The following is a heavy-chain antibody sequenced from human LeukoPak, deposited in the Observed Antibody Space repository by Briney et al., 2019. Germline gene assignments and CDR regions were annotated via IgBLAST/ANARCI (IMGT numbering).Heavy chain of an antibody. J-gene: IGHJ4*02. V-gene: IGHV3-30*18. CDR3: AKEGTAQISTWYDY. Sequence: GGSLRLSCATSGFTFSNYGMHWVRQAPGKGLEWVAVVSYEGKGQYYADSVRGRFTISRDNSKNTLYLQMNSLRGEDAAVYYCAKEGTAQISTWYDYWGQGTLVTVSS. CDR1: GFTFSNYG. CDR2: VSYEGKGQ. D-gene: IGHD6-13*01.